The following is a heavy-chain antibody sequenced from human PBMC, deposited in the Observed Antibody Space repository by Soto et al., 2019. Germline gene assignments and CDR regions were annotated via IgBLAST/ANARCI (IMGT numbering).Heavy chain of an antibody. CDR3: AREGGSETLQPSYNWFDT. CDR2: INANNGGA. V-gene: IGHV1-2*02. D-gene: IGHD6-25*01. J-gene: IGHJ5*02. Sequence: ASVKVSCKASGYTFTDYHIHWGRQAPGQGLEFMGWINANNGGAGSAQQFQGRVTVTRDTSITTVYMELSNLRSDDTAVYYCAREGGSETLQPSYNWFDTWGQGTLVTVS. CDR1: GYTFTDYH.